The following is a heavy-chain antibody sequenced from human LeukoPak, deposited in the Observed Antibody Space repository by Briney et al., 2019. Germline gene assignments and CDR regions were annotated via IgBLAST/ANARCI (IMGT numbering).Heavy chain of an antibody. Sequence: SETLSLTCAVYGGSFSGYYWSWIRQPPGKELEWIGEINHSGSTNYNPSLKSRVTISVDTSKNQFSLKLSSVAAADTAVYYCARGEISTTGGHDAFDIWGQGTMVTVSS. CDR3: ARGEISTTGGHDAFDI. CDR1: GGSFSGYY. V-gene: IGHV4-34*01. CDR2: INHSGST. D-gene: IGHD2/OR15-2a*01. J-gene: IGHJ3*02.